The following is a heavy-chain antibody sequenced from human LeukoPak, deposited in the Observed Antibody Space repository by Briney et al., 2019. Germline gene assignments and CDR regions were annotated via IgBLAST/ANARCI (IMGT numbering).Heavy chain of an antibody. Sequence: SETLSLTCTVSGGSISSYYWSWIRQPPGKGLEWIGYIYYSGSTNYNPSLKSRVTISVDTSKNQFSLKLSSVTAADTAVYYCARAGKGAYCGGDCYWSDTPDAFDIWGQGTMVTVSS. CDR3: ARAGKGAYCGGDCYWSDTPDAFDI. D-gene: IGHD2-21*02. CDR2: IYYSGST. J-gene: IGHJ3*02. CDR1: GGSISSYY. V-gene: IGHV4-59*01.